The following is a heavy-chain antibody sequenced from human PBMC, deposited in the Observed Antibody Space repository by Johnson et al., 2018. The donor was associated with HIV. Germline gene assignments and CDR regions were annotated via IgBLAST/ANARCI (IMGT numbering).Heavy chain of an antibody. J-gene: IGHJ3*02. CDR1: GFTLSNHW. V-gene: IGHV3-7*01. CDR2: VNQDGSAK. CDR3: ARELSHDAFDI. Sequence: VQLVESGGGLVKPGGSLRLSCAASGFTLSNHWMSWVRQAPGKGLEYVANVNQDGSAKFYVDSVKGRFTISRDNAKNSLYLQMNSLRDEDTAVYYCARELSHDAFDIWGQGTMVTVSS. D-gene: IGHD3-3*02.